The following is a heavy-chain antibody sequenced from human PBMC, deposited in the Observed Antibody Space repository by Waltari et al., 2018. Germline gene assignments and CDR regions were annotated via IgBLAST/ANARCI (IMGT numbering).Heavy chain of an antibody. CDR2: ISYDGSNK. CDR1: GFTFSSYG. CDR3: AKEGCSSTSCLDY. Sequence: QVQLVESGGGVVQPGRSLRLSCAASGFTFSSYGMHWVRQAPGKGLEWVAVISYDGSNKYYADSVKGRFIISRDNSKNTLYLQMNSLRAEDTAVYYCAKEGCSSTSCLDYWGQGTLVTVSS. D-gene: IGHD2-2*01. J-gene: IGHJ4*02. V-gene: IGHV3-30*18.